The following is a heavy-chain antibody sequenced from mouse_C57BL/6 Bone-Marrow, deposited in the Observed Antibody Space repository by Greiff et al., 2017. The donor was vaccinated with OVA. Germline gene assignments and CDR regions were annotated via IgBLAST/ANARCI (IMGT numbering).Heavy chain of an antibody. V-gene: IGHV1-18*01. CDR2: INPNNGGT. J-gene: IGHJ4*01. Sequence: VQLQQSGPELVKPGASVKIPCKASGYTFTNYNMDWVKQSHGKSLEWIGDINPNNGGTIYNQKFKGKATLTVDKSSSTAYMELRSLTSEDTADYYSARGYYYSGRLYAMDYWGQGTSVTVSS. CDR3: ARGYYYSGRLYAMDY. CDR1: GYTFTNYN. D-gene: IGHD1-1*01.